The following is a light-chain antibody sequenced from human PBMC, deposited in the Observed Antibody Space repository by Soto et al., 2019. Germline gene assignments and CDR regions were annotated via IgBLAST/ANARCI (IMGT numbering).Light chain of an antibody. CDR3: QSYDSSLSGSV. Sequence: QSVLTQPPSVSGAPGQRVTISCTGSSSNIGAGYDVHWYQQLPGTAPKLLIYGNSNRPSGVPDRFSGSKSGTSASLAITGLQAEAEADYYCQSYDSSLSGSVFGGGTKVTGL. CDR2: GNS. V-gene: IGLV1-40*01. CDR1: SSNIGAGYD. J-gene: IGLJ2*01.